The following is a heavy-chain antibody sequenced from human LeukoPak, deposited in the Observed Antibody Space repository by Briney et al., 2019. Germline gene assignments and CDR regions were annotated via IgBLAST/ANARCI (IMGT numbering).Heavy chain of an antibody. CDR2: ISGSGGST. D-gene: IGHD6-13*01. Sequence: GGSLRLSCAASGFIFTDYGMHWVRQAPGKGLEWVSAISGSGGSTYYADSVKGRFTISRDNSKNTLYLQMNSLRAEDTAVYYCAKDPSRAAAGTVDYWGQGTLVTVSS. V-gene: IGHV3-23*01. CDR3: AKDPSRAAAGTVDY. J-gene: IGHJ4*02. CDR1: GFIFTDYG.